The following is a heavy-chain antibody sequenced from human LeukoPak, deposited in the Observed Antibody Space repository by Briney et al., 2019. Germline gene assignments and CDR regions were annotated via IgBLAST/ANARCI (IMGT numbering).Heavy chain of an antibody. CDR1: GFTFSSYS. J-gene: IGHJ6*04. V-gene: IGHV3-21*01. CDR2: ISSSSSYI. CDR3: ARDIAAAGTGPGWYGMDV. Sequence: GGSLRLSCAASGFTFSSYSMNWVRQAPGKGLEWVSSISSSSSYIYYADSVKGRFTISRDNAKNSLYLQMNSLRDEDTAGYNGARDIAAAGTGPGWYGMDVWGKGTTVTVSS. D-gene: IGHD6-13*01.